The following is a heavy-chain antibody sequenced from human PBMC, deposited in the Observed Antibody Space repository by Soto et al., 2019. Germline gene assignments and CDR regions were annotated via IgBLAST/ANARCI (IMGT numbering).Heavy chain of an antibody. D-gene: IGHD5-12*01. Sequence: PRGPLRLSCAASGFTFSSYAMCWVRQAQGKGQEWVSAISGSGGSTYYADSVKGRFTISRDNSKKTLYLQMNSLRAEDTAVYYCAKDSTGGYDITTSLGFDYWGQGTLVTVSS. CDR3: AKDSTGGYDITTSLGFDY. J-gene: IGHJ4*02. CDR2: ISGSGGST. V-gene: IGHV3-23*01. CDR1: GFTFSSYA.